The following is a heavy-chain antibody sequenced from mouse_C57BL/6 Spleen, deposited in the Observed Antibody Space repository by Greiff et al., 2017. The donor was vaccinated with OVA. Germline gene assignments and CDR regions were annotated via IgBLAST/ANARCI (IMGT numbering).Heavy chain of an antibody. D-gene: IGHD2-3*01. J-gene: IGHJ3*01. CDR2: FYPGSGSI. Sequence: QVHVKQSGAELVKPGASVKLSCKASGYTFTEYTIHWVKQRSGQGLEWIGWFYPGSGSIKYNEKFKDKATLTADKSSSTVYMELSRLTSEDSAVYVCARHEDYDGYFAYWGQGTLVTVSA. V-gene: IGHV1-62-2*01. CDR3: ARHEDYDGYFAY. CDR1: GYTFTEYT.